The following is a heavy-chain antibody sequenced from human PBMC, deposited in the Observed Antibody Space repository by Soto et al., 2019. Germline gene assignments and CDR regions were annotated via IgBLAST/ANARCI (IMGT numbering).Heavy chain of an antibody. D-gene: IGHD3-16*01. V-gene: IGHV4-31*02. J-gene: IGHJ5*02. Sequence: SETLSLTCTVSGGSISTDGYYWSWIRQHPGKGLEWIGYIYYRGSTYYNPSLKSRVTISLDTSKNEFSLKLSSVTVADTAVYYCEGGHSKYWFDPWGQGALVTVSS. CDR2: IYYRGST. CDR3: EGGHSKYWFDP. CDR1: GGSISTDGYY.